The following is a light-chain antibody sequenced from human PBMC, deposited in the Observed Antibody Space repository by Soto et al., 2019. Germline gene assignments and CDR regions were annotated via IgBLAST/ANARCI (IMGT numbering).Light chain of an antibody. Sequence: DIQMTQSPSSLSASVGDRVTITCRASQSISSHLNWYQQKPGKAPKLLIYAISDLQSGVPSRFSGSGSGTDFTLTISSLQPEDVATYYCQQSYSTPYTFGQGTQLEIK. V-gene: IGKV1-39*01. CDR2: AIS. CDR3: QQSYSTPYT. J-gene: IGKJ2*01. CDR1: QSISSH.